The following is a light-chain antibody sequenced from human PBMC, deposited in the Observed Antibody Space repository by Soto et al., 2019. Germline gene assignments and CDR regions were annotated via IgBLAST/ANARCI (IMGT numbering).Light chain of an antibody. Sequence: EIVMTQSPATLSVSPGERASLSCRASQTISSNLAWYQQKPGQAPRLLIHGASTRATRVPARFSGSGSGTEFTLTITSLQSEDFAVYYCQQYHNWPPQYTFGQGTQLQI. J-gene: IGKJ2*01. CDR1: QTISSN. CDR2: GAS. CDR3: QQYHNWPPQYT. V-gene: IGKV3-15*01.